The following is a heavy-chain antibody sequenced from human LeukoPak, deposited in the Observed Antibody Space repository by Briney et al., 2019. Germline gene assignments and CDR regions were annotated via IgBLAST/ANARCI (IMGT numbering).Heavy chain of an antibody. V-gene: IGHV3-30-3*01. J-gene: IGHJ4*02. CDR3: ARDAFGEGDY. CDR1: GFTFSSYA. Sequence: GGSLRLSCAASGFTFSSYAMHWVRQAPGKGLEWVAVISYDGSNKYYADSVKGRFTISRDNSKNTLYLQMNSLRAEDTAVYYCARDAFGEGDYWSQGTLVTVSS. CDR2: ISYDGSNK. D-gene: IGHD3-10*01.